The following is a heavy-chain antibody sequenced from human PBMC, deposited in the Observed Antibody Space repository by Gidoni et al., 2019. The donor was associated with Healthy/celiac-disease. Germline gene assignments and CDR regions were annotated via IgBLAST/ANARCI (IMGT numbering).Heavy chain of an antibody. D-gene: IGHD2-2*03. J-gene: IGHJ5*02. CDR2: IYYSGST. CDR3: ARQRGYCSSTSCRGWFDP. CDR1: GGSISSSSYY. Sequence: QLPLQESGPGLVKPSETLSLTCTVPGGSISSSSYYWGWIRQPPGKGLEWIGSIYYSGSTYYNPSLKSRVTISVDTSKNQFSLKLSSVTAADTAVYYCARQRGYCSSTSCRGWFDPWGQGTLVTVSS. V-gene: IGHV4-39*01.